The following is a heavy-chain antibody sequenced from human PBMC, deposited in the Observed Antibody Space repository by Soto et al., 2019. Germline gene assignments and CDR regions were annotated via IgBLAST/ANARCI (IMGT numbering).Heavy chain of an antibody. V-gene: IGHV4-34*01. CDR1: GGSFSGYY. D-gene: IGHD3-10*01. CDR3: AGEGGWTNYYYYGMDV. Sequence: PSETLSLTCAVYGGSFSGYYWSWIRQPPGKGLEWIGEINHSGSTNYNPSLKSRVTISVDTSKNQFSLKLSSVTAADTAVYYCAGEGGWTNYYYYGMDVWGQGTTVT. CDR2: INHSGST. J-gene: IGHJ6*02.